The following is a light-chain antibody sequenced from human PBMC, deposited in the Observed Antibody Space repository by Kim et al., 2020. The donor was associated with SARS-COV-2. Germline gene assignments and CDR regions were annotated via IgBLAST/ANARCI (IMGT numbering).Light chain of an antibody. V-gene: IGLV3-21*04. J-gene: IGLJ2*01. Sequence: SYELTQPPPVSVAPGKTARITCGGNNIGSKSVHWYQQKPGQAPVLVIYYDSDRPSGIPERFSGSNSGNTATLTISRVEAGDEADYYCQVWDSSSDHPGVVFGGGTKLTVL. CDR1: NIGSKS. CDR3: QVWDSSSDHPGVV. CDR2: YDS.